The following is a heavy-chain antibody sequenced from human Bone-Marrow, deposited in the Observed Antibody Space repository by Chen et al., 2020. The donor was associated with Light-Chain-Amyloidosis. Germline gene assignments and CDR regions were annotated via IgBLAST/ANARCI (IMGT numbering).Heavy chain of an antibody. CDR1: GFTFSSYE. Sequence: EEQLVESGGGVVQPGGSLRLTCVASGFTFSSYEMIWVRQAPGKGLEWVANISTTENFIYYADSVNGRFTISRTNAKNSQFLQMNSLRVEDTALYSCARYSGSGSYSPWGQGTPVTVSS. CDR2: ISTTENFI. J-gene: IGHJ4*02. V-gene: IGHV3-48*03. CDR3: ARYSGSGSYSP. D-gene: IGHD3-10*01.